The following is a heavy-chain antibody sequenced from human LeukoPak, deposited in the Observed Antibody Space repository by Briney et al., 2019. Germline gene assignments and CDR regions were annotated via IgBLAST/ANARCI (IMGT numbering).Heavy chain of an antibody. CDR1: GFTFSSYW. Sequence: PGGSLRLSCAASGFTFSSYWMSWVRRAPGQGLEWVANIKQDGSEKYYVDSVKGRFTISRDNAKNSLYLQMNSLRAEDTAVYYCARDRIVTTVVTEYYFDYWGQGTLVTVSS. D-gene: IGHD4-23*01. CDR3: ARDRIVTTVVTEYYFDY. V-gene: IGHV3-7*01. CDR2: IKQDGSEK. J-gene: IGHJ4*02.